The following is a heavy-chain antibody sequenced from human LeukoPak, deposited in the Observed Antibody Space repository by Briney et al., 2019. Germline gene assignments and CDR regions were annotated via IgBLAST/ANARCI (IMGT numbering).Heavy chain of an antibody. CDR2: IYSSGGT. Sequence: SETLSLTCTVSGGSISSYYWSWIRQPAGKGLEWVGRIYSSGGTNDNPSLKSRVTMSVDTSKNQFSLKLTSVTAADTAVYYCARARSGSLDYWGQGTLVTVSS. CDR1: GGSISSYY. D-gene: IGHD1-26*01. J-gene: IGHJ4*02. CDR3: ARARSGSLDY. V-gene: IGHV4-4*07.